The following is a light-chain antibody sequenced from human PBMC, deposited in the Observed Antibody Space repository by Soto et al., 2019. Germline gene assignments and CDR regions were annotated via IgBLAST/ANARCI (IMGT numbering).Light chain of an antibody. V-gene: IGKV3-15*01. CDR3: QQYNNWPPSIT. CDR1: QSIGSN. CDR2: GAS. Sequence: EIVMTQFPATLSVSPGESATLSCRASQSIGSNVAWYQQKPGRAPRLLMYGASTRATGIPARFSGSGSGTEFTLTIGSLQSEDFAVYYCQQYNNWPPSITFGQGTKVDI. J-gene: IGKJ1*01.